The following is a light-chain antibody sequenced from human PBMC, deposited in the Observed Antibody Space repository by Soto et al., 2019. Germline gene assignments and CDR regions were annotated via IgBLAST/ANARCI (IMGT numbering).Light chain of an antibody. V-gene: IGKV1-33*01. CDR1: RAMRHY. CDR3: QQYDVLPPT. CDR2: GGS. J-gene: IGKJ4*01. Sequence: DIQMTQSPSSLSAYVGDRVTITCQASRAMRHYLNWYQQRPGKAPKLLIYGGSTLETRVRSRFSGRGSATVFTLTISRLQPEDVGTYYCQQYDVLPPTFGGGPKVEIK.